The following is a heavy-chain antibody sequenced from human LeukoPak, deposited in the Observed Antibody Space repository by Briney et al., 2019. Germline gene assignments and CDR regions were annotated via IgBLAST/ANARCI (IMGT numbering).Heavy chain of an antibody. CDR1: GFTFSSYA. D-gene: IGHD1-26*01. CDR3: AKGLQWELPFDY. CDR2: ISGSGSST. V-gene: IGHV3-23*01. J-gene: IGHJ4*02. Sequence: PGGSLRLSCAASGFTFSSYAMSWVRQAPGKGLEWVSSISGSGSSTYYAGSVKGRFTISRDNSKNMLYVQMNSLRAEDTAVYSCAKGLQWELPFDYWGQGTLVTVSS.